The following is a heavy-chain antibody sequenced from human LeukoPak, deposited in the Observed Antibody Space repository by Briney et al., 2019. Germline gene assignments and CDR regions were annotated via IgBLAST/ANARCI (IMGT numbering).Heavy chain of an antibody. J-gene: IGHJ4*02. Sequence: GASVKVSCKVSGYTLTELSMHWVRQAPGKGLEWMGGFDPEGGETIYAQKFQGRVTMTEDTSTDTAYMELSSLRSEDTAVYYCAVGDSSGYYWVFDYWGQGTLVTVSS. V-gene: IGHV1-24*01. CDR3: AVGDSSGYYWVFDY. CDR1: GYTLTELS. CDR2: FDPEGGET. D-gene: IGHD3-22*01.